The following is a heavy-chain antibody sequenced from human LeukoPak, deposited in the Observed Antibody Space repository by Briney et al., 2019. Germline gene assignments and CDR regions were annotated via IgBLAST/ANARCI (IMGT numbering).Heavy chain of an antibody. CDR2: IYHSGST. Sequence: SETLSLTCTVSGYSISSGYYWGWIRQPPGKGLEWIGSIYHSGSTYYNPSLKSRVTISVDTSKNQFSLKLSSVTAADTAVYYCAGTIFGVVRVIDYWGQGTLVTVSS. V-gene: IGHV4-38-2*02. CDR1: GYSISSGYY. J-gene: IGHJ4*02. D-gene: IGHD3-3*01. CDR3: AGTIFGVVRVIDY.